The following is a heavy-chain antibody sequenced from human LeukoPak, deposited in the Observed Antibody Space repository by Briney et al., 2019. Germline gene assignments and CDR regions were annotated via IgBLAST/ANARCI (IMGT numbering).Heavy chain of an antibody. Sequence: SVKVSCKASGGTFSSYAISWVRLAPGQGLEWMGGIIPIFGTANYAQKFQGRVTITADESTSTAYMELSSLRSEDTAAYYCARYYDSSGYSSTYFDYWGQGTLVTVSS. CDR2: IIPIFGTA. CDR3: ARYYDSSGYSSTYFDY. D-gene: IGHD3-22*01. CDR1: GGTFSSYA. J-gene: IGHJ4*02. V-gene: IGHV1-69*13.